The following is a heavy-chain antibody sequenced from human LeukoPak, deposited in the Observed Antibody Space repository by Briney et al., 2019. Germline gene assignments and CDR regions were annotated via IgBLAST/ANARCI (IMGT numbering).Heavy chain of an antibody. CDR1: GFTFSDYY. CDR3: AKDIRGHPIAVAGLDY. D-gene: IGHD6-19*01. CDR2: ISWNSGSI. Sequence: GGSLRLSCAASGFTFSDYYMSWIRQAPGKGLEWVSGISWNSGSIGYADSVKGRFTISRDNAKNSLYLQMNSLRAEDTALYYCAKDIRGHPIAVAGLDYWGQGTLVTVSS. J-gene: IGHJ4*02. V-gene: IGHV3-9*01.